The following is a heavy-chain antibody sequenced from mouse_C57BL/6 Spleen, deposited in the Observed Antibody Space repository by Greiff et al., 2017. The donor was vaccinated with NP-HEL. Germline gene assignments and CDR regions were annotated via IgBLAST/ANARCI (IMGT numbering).Heavy chain of an antibody. J-gene: IGHJ4*01. CDR3: ARIPSYYGSSRAMDY. V-gene: IGHV2-9-1*01. CDR2: IWTGGGT. D-gene: IGHD1-1*01. Sequence: VKLQESGPGLVAPSQSLSITCTVSGFSLTSYAISWVRQPPGKGLEWLGVIWTGGGTNYNSALKSRLSISKDNSKSQVFLKMNSLQTDDTARYYCARIPSYYGSSRAMDYWGQGTSVTVSS. CDR1: GFSLTSYA.